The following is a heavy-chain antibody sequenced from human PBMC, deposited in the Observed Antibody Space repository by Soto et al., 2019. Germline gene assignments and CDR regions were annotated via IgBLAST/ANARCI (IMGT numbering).Heavy chain of an antibody. V-gene: IGHV3-30*18. CDR2: ISHDGNYK. J-gene: IGHJ6*02. CDR1: GFSFRSYG. Sequence: GGSQRLSCRASGFSFRSYGVHWVRQAPGKGLEWVTVISHDGNYKYYADSVKGRFTISRDNSKNTLYLQMNSLRPEDTAVYYCAKENPTVVEAVASYYYFGMDVWGQGTTVTVSS. CDR3: AKENPTVVEAVASYYYFGMDV. D-gene: IGHD6-13*01.